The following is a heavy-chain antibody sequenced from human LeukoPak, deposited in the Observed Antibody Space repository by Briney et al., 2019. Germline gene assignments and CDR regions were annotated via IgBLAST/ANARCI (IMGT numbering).Heavy chain of an antibody. Sequence: TSETLSLTCSVSGGSISSYYWSWIRQPPGKGLEWIGYIYYSGSTNYNPSLKSRVTISVDTSKNQFSLKLSSVTAADTAVYYCARLLRVTIAGPDLYYFDYWGQGSLVAVS. CDR2: IYYSGST. J-gene: IGHJ4*02. CDR1: GGSISSYY. CDR3: ARLLRVTIAGPDLYYFDY. V-gene: IGHV4-59*08. D-gene: IGHD4-17*01.